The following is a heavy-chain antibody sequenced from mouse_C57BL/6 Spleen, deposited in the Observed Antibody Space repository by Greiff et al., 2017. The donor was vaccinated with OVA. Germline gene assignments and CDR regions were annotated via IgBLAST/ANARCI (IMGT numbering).Heavy chain of an antibody. D-gene: IGHD1-1*01. CDR2: IYPGSGNT. CDR1: GYTFTDYY. CDR3: ARSNYGSSWDY. V-gene: IGHV1-76*01. J-gene: IGHJ2*01. Sequence: VQLKESGAELVRPGASVKLSCKASGYTFTDYYINWVKQRPGQGLEWIARIYPGSGNTYYNEKFKGKATLTAEKSSSTAYMQLSSLTSEDSAVYFCARSNYGSSWDYWGQGTTLTVSS.